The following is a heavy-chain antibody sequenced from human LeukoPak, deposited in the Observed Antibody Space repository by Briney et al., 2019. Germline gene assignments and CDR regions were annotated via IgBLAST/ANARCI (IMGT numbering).Heavy chain of an antibody. V-gene: IGHV1-8*01. CDR1: GYTFTSYD. CDR2: MNPNSGNT. D-gene: IGHD2-15*01. J-gene: IGHJ4*02. CDR3: ARGNYCSVGSCHSRY. Sequence: EASVKVSCKASGYTFTSYDINWVRQATGQGLEWMGWMNPNSGNTGYAQNFQGRVTITRDTSISTAYMELNSLRSEDTAVYYCARGNYCSVGSCHSRYWGQGTLDTVSS.